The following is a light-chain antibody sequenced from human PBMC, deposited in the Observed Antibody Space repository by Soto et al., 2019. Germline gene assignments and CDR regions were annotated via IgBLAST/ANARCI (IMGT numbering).Light chain of an antibody. CDR2: GVT. V-gene: IGLV2-14*01. J-gene: IGLJ1*01. Sequence: QSALTQPASVSGSPGQSITISCTGSGSDIGAYNDVSWYQQHPCKAPKLLIHGVTRRPSGVSSRFSSSMSAYSASLTLSGLQAEDEANYYCTSFTTSYFFVFGPGTKLTVL. CDR3: TSFTTSYFFV. CDR1: GSDIGAYND.